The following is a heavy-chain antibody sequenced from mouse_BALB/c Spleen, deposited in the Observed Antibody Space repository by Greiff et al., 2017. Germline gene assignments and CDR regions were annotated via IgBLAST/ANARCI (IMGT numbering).Heavy chain of an antibody. CDR3: ARNYGNYDAMDY. V-gene: IGHV5-9-4*01. CDR1: GFTFSSYA. Sequence: EVMLVESGGGLVKPGGSLKLSCAASGFTFSSYAMSWVRQSPEKRLEWVAEISSGGSYTYYPDTVTGRFTISRDNAKNTLYLEMSSLRSEDTAMYYCARNYGNYDAMDYWGQGTSVTVSS. CDR2: ISSGGSYT. D-gene: IGHD2-1*01. J-gene: IGHJ4*01.